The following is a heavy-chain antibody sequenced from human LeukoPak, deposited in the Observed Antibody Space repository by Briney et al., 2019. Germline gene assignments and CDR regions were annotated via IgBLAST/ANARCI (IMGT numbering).Heavy chain of an antibody. D-gene: IGHD4-23*01. Sequence: GGSLRLSCAASGFTFSNYWMGWVRRAPGKGLEWVTLVWFDGSNENYADSVKGRFTISRENSKNTLHLQMNSLRAEDTAVYYCVRGYYSGNGGNVDFDYWGQGTLVTVSS. J-gene: IGHJ4*02. V-gene: IGHV3-33*08. CDR3: VRGYYSGNGGNVDFDY. CDR1: GFTFSNYW. CDR2: VWFDGSNE.